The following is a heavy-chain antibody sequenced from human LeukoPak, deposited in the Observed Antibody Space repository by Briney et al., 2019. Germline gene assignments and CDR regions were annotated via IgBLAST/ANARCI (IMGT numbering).Heavy chain of an antibody. CDR1: GGSFSGYY. Sequence: SETLSLTCAVYGGSFSGYYWSWIRQPPGKGLEWIGEINHSGSTNYNPSLKSRVTISVDTSKNQFSLKLSSVTAADTAVYYCAGGYSYGFLGAFDYWGQETLVTASS. CDR2: INHSGST. CDR3: AGGYSYGFLGAFDY. J-gene: IGHJ4*02. V-gene: IGHV4-34*01. D-gene: IGHD5-18*01.